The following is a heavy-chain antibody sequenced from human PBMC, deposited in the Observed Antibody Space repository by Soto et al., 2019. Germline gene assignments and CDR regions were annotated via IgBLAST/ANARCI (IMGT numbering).Heavy chain of an antibody. Sequence: GGSLRLSCAASGFTFSSYGMHWVRQAPGKGLEWVAVIWYDGSNKYYADSVKGRFTISRDNSKNTPYLQMNSLRAEDTAVYYCARKYCSGGSCYSDPFQHWGQGT. J-gene: IGHJ1*01. V-gene: IGHV3-33*01. D-gene: IGHD2-15*01. CDR1: GFTFSSYG. CDR2: IWYDGSNK. CDR3: ARKYCSGGSCYSDPFQH.